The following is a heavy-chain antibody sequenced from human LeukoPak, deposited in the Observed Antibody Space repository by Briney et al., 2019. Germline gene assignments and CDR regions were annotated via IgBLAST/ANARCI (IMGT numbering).Heavy chain of an antibody. Sequence: SETLSLTCAVYGGSFSGYYWSWIRQPPGKGLEWIGEINYSGCTDYNSSLKSRVFISVDTSKNQSSLKVTSVSAADTAIYYCARGSYYDFWSGYGWETFFFDYWGQGHLVAVSS. CDR3: ARGSYYDFWSGYGWETFFFDY. J-gene: IGHJ4*02. CDR2: INYSGCT. CDR1: GGSFSGYY. D-gene: IGHD3-3*01. V-gene: IGHV4-34*01.